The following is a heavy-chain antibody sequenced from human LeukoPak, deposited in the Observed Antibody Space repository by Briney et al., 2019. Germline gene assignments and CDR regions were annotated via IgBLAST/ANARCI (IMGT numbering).Heavy chain of an antibody. V-gene: IGHV4-61*02. CDR1: GGSISSGSYY. CDR2: IYTSGST. Sequence: SQTLSLTCTVSGGSISSGSYYWSWIRQPAGKGLEWIGRIYTSGSTNYNPSLKSRVTISVDTSKNQFSLKLSSVTAADTAVYYCARGWGFYSNYDATNWFGPWGQGTLVTVSS. CDR3: ARGWGFYSNYDATNWFGP. D-gene: IGHD4-11*01. J-gene: IGHJ5*02.